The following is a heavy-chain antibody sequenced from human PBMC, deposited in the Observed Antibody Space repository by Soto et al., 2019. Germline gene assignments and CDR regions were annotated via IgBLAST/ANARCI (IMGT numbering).Heavy chain of an antibody. CDR2: INEDGSVK. V-gene: IGHV3-7*01. D-gene: IGHD1-26*01. CDR1: GFTFSSYW. Sequence: EVQLVESGGGLVQPGGSLRLSCAASGFTFSSYWMTWVRQAPGRGLEWVANINEDGSVKGYVDSVKGRFTISRDNARNSLNLQMNSQRAEDTAVYYCARDIRKGACYLDYWGQGTLVTVSS. J-gene: IGHJ4*02. CDR3: ARDIRKGACYLDY.